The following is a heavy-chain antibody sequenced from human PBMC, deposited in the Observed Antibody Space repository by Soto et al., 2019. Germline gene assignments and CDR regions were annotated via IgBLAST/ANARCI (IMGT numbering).Heavy chain of an antibody. V-gene: IGHV4-28*01. CDR1: GYSISSSNW. CDR3: ARREIQGPIDY. D-gene: IGHD1-26*01. CDR2: IYYSGTT. Sequence: ETLSLTCAVSGYSISSSNWWGWIRQPPGKGLEWIGYIYYSGTTYYNPSLKSRVTMSVDTSKNQFSLKLTSVTAVDTAVYYCARREIQGPIDYWGQGTLVTV. J-gene: IGHJ4*02.